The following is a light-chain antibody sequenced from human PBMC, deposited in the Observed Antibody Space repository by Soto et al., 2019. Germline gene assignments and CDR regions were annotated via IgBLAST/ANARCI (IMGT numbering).Light chain of an antibody. Sequence: QSVLTQPPSVSGAPGQRVTISCTGSSSNIGAGYDVHWYQQLPGTAPKLLIYGNSNRPSGVPDRFSGSKSGTSASLAITGHQAEDEADSYCQSYDSSLSGDVFGGGTQLTVL. CDR1: SSNIGAGYD. CDR3: QSYDSSLSGDV. V-gene: IGLV1-40*01. J-gene: IGLJ7*01. CDR2: GNS.